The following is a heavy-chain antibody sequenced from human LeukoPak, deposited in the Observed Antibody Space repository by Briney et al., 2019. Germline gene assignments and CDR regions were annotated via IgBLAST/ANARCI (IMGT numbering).Heavy chain of an antibody. Sequence: GGSLRLSCAASGFIFSDYYMSWIRQAPGKGLEWVSSISSSSNYIYYADSVKGRFTISRDNAKNSLYLQMNSLRAEDTAVYYCAREPGDSSGWSEWGQGTLVTVSS. V-gene: IGHV3-11*06. CDR2: ISSSSNYI. CDR3: AREPGDSSGWSE. CDR1: GFIFSDYY. D-gene: IGHD6-19*01. J-gene: IGHJ4*02.